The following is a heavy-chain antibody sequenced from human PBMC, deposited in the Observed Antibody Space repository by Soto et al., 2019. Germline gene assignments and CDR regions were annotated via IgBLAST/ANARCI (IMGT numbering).Heavy chain of an antibody. CDR3: AKSQTLLHVLTHLDY. V-gene: IGHV3-53*01. D-gene: IGHD3-9*01. CDR2: IYSSGST. CDR1: GFTFSSND. Sequence: PGGSLRLSCAASGFTFSSNDMNWVRQAPGKGLEWVSLIYSSGSTSYADSVKGRFTISRDNSKNTLYLQMNSLRAEDTAVYYCAKSQTLLHVLTHLDYWGQGTLVTVSS. J-gene: IGHJ4*02.